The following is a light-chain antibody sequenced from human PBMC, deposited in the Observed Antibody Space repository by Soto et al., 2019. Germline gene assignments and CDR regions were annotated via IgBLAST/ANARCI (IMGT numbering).Light chain of an antibody. CDR2: DAS. CDR3: QRYGSSRT. J-gene: IGKJ1*01. Sequence: EIVLTQSPATLSSFPGDRVTLSCRASQSVRSNYLAWYQQRPGQAPRLLIYDASSRATGIPDRFSGSGSGTDFTLTISRLEPEDFAVYYCQRYGSSRTFGQGTKVDIK. CDR1: QSVRSNY. V-gene: IGKV3-20*01.